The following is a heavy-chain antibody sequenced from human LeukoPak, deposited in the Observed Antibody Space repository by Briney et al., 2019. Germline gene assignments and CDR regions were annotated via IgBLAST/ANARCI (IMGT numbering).Heavy chain of an antibody. CDR3: ARITDRTIFGEIMHGFDI. J-gene: IGHJ3*02. CDR2: IYYNGRT. Sequence: SETLPLTCTVSGDSINNNNYYWGWVRQPPGKGLEWIGNIYYNGRTYYSPSLKSRGTISVDTSNNQFSLRLSSVTAADTAVYYCARITDRTIFGEIMHGFDIWGQGTPVTVSS. V-gene: IGHV4-39*01. CDR1: GDSINNNNYY. D-gene: IGHD3-3*01.